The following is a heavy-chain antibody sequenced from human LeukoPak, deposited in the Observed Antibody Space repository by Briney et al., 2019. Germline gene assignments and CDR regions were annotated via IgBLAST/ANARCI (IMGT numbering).Heavy chain of an antibody. CDR3: ARDRVGSGWPRPWYFEF. V-gene: IGHV4-34*01. Sequence: PSETLSLTCAVYGGSFSGYYWSWIRQPPGKGLEWIGEINHSGSTNYSPSLKSRVTISVDTSKNQFSLKLSSVTAAEMAVYYCARDRVGSGWPRPWYFEFWGQGTLITVSS. D-gene: IGHD6-19*01. CDR2: INHSGST. CDR1: GGSFSGYY. J-gene: IGHJ4*02.